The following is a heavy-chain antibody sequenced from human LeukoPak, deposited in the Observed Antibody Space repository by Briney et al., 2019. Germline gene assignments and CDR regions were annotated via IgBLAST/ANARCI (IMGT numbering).Heavy chain of an antibody. CDR3: ARESGSTSTLNPKIFDY. J-gene: IGHJ4*02. Sequence: PSETLSLTCAVYGGSFSGYYWSWIRQPPGKGLEWIGYIYYSGSTYYNPSLKSRVTISVDTSKNQFSLKLSSVTAADTAVYYCARESGSTSTLNPKIFDYWGQGTLVTVSS. D-gene: IGHD2-2*01. CDR2: IYYSGST. V-gene: IGHV4-30-4*01. CDR1: GGSFSGYY.